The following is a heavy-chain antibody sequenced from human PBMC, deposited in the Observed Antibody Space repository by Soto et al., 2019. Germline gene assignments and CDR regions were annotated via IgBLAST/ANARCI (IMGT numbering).Heavy chain of an antibody. V-gene: IGHV2-5*02. CDR2: IYWDDDK. D-gene: IGHD3-3*01. Sequence: QITLNESGPTQVNPRQTLTLTCTFSGFSLTTSGVGVGWIRQSPGKAPEWLALIYWDDDKRYSPSLKSRLTITKDTSKNQLVLTMADLEPADTATYYCAHRVLRTVFGLVTTTAIYFDFWGQGTPVAVSS. J-gene: IGHJ4*02. CDR3: AHRVLRTVFGLVTTTAIYFDF. CDR1: GFSLTTSGVG.